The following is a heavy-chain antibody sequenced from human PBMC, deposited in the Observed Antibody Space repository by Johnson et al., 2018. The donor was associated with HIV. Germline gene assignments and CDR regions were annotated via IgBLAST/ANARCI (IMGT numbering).Heavy chain of an antibody. CDR2: MFRVGST. J-gene: IGHJ3*02. Sequence: VQLVESGGGVVQPGRSLRLSCAASGFAVSDSFMNWVRLPPGKGLEWVSVMFRVGSTFHRDSVKGRFSISRDSSKNTLFLQMNSLRAEDTAVYYCARSRYDSSGYGIWGQGTMVTVSS. V-gene: IGHV3-66*01. D-gene: IGHD3-22*01. CDR1: GFAVSDSF. CDR3: ARSRYDSSGYGI.